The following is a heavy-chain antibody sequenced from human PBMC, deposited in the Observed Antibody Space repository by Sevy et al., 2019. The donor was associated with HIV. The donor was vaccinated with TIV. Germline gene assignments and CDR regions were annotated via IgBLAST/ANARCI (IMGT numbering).Heavy chain of an antibody. D-gene: IGHD3-3*01. V-gene: IGHV1-58*01. Sequence: ASVKVSCKASGFTFTSSAVQWVRQARGQRLEWIGWIVVGSGNTNYAQKFQERVTITRDMSTSTAYMELSSLRSEDTAVYYCAREDFWSGYPSSFDYWGQGTLVTVSS. CDR1: GFTFTSSA. CDR3: AREDFWSGYPSSFDY. J-gene: IGHJ4*02. CDR2: IVVGSGNT.